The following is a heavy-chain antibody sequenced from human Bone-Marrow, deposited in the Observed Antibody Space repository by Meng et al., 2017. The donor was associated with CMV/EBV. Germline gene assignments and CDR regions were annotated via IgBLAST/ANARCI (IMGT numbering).Heavy chain of an antibody. J-gene: IGHJ6*02. Sequence: GESLKISCAACGFTFSSYDMHWVRQATGKGLEWVSAIGTAGDTYYPGSVKGQFTISRENAKNSLYLQMNSLRAEDTAVYYCARGDYDPPRGYYYYYGMDVWGQGTTVTVSS. CDR1: GFTFSSYD. CDR3: ARGDYDPPRGYYYYYGMDV. V-gene: IGHV3-13*03. D-gene: IGHD3-3*01. CDR2: IGTAGDT.